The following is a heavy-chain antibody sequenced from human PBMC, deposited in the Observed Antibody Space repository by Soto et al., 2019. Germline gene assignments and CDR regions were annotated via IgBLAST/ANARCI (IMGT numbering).Heavy chain of an antibody. V-gene: IGHV3-33*01. D-gene: IGHD3-3*01. CDR2: IWYDGSNK. CDR3: ARVKEYYDFWSGYPDYYYYMDV. Sequence: GGSLRLSCAASGFTFSSYGMHWVRQAPGKGLEWVAVIWYDGSNKYYADSVKGRFTISRDNSKNTLYLQMNSLRAEDTAVYYCARVKEYYDFWSGYPDYYYYMDVWGKGTTVTVSS. CDR1: GFTFSSYG. J-gene: IGHJ6*03.